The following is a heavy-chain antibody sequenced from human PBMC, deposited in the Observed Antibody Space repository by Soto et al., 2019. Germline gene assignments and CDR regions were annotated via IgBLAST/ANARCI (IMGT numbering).Heavy chain of an antibody. CDR3: AREMLYYYDSSGYGVFDY. Sequence: ASVKVSCKASGYTFTSYGISWVRQAPGQGLEWMGWISAYNGNTNYAQKLQGRVTMTTDTSTSTAYMELRSLRSDDTAVYYCAREMLYYYDSSGYGVFDYWGQGTLVTVSS. CDR1: GYTFTSYG. J-gene: IGHJ4*02. D-gene: IGHD3-22*01. V-gene: IGHV1-18*01. CDR2: ISAYNGNT.